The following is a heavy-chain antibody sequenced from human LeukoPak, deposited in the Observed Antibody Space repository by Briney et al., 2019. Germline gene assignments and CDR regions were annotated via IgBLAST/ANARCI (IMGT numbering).Heavy chain of an antibody. CDR2: IYYSGST. V-gene: IGHV4-61*01. D-gene: IGHD3-22*01. J-gene: IGHJ5*01. CDR3: ARLDYNSGWFVY. CDR1: GGSVSSGSYY. Sequence: PSETLSLTCTVSGGSVSSGSYYWSWIRQPPGKGLEWIVYIYYSGSTNYNPSLKSRVAMSVDTSKNQFSLRLNSVTAADTAVYYCARLDYNSGWFVYWGQGTLVTVSS.